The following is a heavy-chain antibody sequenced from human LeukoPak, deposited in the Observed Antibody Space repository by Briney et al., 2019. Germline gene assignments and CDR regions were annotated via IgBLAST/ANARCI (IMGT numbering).Heavy chain of an antibody. D-gene: IGHD3-10*01. CDR3: AKDDAWLRFGE. CDR1: GFTFYKHG. V-gene: IGHV3-23*01. J-gene: IGHJ4*02. CDR2: ISPSGDIK. Sequence: GGSLRLSCAASGFTFYKHGMNWVRQAPGKGLEWVSGISPSGDIKYYAESVKGRFTISRDNSKNMLYLEVISLTADDTAGYYCAKDDAWLRFGEWSQGTLVTVSS.